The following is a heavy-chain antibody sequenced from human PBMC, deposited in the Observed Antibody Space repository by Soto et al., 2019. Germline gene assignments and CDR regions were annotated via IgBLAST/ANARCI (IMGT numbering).Heavy chain of an antibody. V-gene: IGHV1-46*01. D-gene: IGHD2-8*01. J-gene: IGHJ5*02. CDR3: ARGVVLTVYAVDNWFDP. Sequence: ASVKVSCKASGYAFTSYYMHWVRQAPGQGLEWMGIINPSGGSTSYAQKFQGGVTMTRDTSTSTVYMELSSLRSEDTAVYYCARGVVLTVYAVDNWFDPWGQGTLVTVSS. CDR2: INPSGGST. CDR1: GYAFTSYY.